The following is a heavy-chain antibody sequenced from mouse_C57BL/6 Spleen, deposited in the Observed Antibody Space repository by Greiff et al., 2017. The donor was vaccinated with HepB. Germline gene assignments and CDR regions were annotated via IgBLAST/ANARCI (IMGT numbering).Heavy chain of an antibody. J-gene: IGHJ4*01. V-gene: IGHV7-3*01. CDR1: GFTFTDYY. CDR2: IRNKANGYTT. CDR3: ARDGYYDAMDY. D-gene: IGHD2-2*01. Sequence: EVQVVESGGGLVQPGGSLSLSCAASGFTFTDYYMSWVRQPPGKALEWLGFIRNKANGYTTEYSASVKGRFTISRDNSQSILYLQMNALRAEDSATYYCARDGYYDAMDYWGQGTSVTVSS.